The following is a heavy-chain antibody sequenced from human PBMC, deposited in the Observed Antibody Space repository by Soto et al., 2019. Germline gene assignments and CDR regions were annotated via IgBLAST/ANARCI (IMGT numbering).Heavy chain of an antibody. Sequence: QVQLVQSGAEVKKPGASVKVSCKASGYTFSSYALHWVRQAPGQRLEWMGWINADNGNVKYSQKFQGRVTMTRDTSASTAYMERSSLRSEDTAVYYCARAVGQFDPWGQGTLVTVSS. D-gene: IGHD6-19*01. V-gene: IGHV1-3*01. CDR1: GYTFSSYA. J-gene: IGHJ5*02. CDR3: ARAVGQFDP. CDR2: INADNGNV.